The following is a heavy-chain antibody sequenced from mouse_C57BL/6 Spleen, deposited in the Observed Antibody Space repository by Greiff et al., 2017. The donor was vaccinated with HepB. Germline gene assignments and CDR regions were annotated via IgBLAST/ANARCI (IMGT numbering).Heavy chain of an antibody. CDR3: EFGYYYAMDY. CDR1: GYTFTSYW. V-gene: IGHV1-64*01. CDR2: IHPNSGST. J-gene: IGHJ4*01. Sequence: VQLQQSGAELVKPGASVKLSCKASGYTFTSYWMHWVKQRPGQGLEWIGMIHPNSGSTNYNEKFKSKATLTVDKSSSTAYMQLSSLTSEESAVYYCEFGYYYAMDYWGQGTSVTVSS.